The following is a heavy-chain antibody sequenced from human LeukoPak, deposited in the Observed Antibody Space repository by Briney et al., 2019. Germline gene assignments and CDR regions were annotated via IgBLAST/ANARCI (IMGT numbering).Heavy chain of an antibody. CDR3: AKLGGDHRGPFDI. J-gene: IGHJ3*02. V-gene: IGHV3-66*01. D-gene: IGHD4-23*01. CDR1: GFTVSNNY. CDR2: IYSGDTT. Sequence: GGSLRLSCAASGFTVSNNYMSWVRQAPGKGLEWVSVIYSGDTTYYADSVRGRFTISRDNSKNTLYLQMNSLRAEDTAVYYCAKLGGDHRGPFDIWGQGTMVTVSS.